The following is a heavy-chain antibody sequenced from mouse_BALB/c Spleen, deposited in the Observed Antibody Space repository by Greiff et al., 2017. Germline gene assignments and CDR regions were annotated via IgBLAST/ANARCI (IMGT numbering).Heavy chain of an antibody. Sequence: EVQVVESGGGLVKPGGSLKLSCAASGFTFSDYYMYWVRQTPEKRLEWVATISDGGSYTYYPDSVKGRFTISRDNAKNNLYLQMSSLKSEDTAMYYCAREGLRRSMDYWGQGTSVTVSS. CDR3: AREGLRRSMDY. CDR2: ISDGGSYT. J-gene: IGHJ4*01. V-gene: IGHV5-4*02. D-gene: IGHD2-2*01. CDR1: GFTFSDYY.